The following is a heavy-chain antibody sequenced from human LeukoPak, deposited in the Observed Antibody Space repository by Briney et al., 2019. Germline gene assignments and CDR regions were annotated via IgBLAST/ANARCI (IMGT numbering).Heavy chain of an antibody. D-gene: IGHD2-21*02. CDR3: ARDLRLKELAYCGGGCLDY. V-gene: IGHV3-64*01. Sequence: GGSLRLSCAASGFTFSNYAMHWVRQAPGKGLEYVSAISSNGGSTYYANSVKGRFTISRDNSKNTLYLQMGSLRAEDMAVYYCARDLRLKELAYCGGGCLDYWGQGTLVTVSS. J-gene: IGHJ4*02. CDR1: GFTFSNYA. CDR2: ISSNGGST.